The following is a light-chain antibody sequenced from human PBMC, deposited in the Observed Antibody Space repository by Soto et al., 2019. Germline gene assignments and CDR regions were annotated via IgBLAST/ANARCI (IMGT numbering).Light chain of an antibody. Sequence: QSVLTQPASVSGSPGQSITISCTGTSSDVGGYNYVSWYQQHPGKAPKLMIYEVSNRPSGVSNHFSASKSGNTASLTISGLQAEDEADYYCSSYTSSSTLVFGGGTKLTVL. V-gene: IGLV2-14*01. J-gene: IGLJ2*01. CDR2: EVS. CDR1: SSDVGGYNY. CDR3: SSYTSSSTLV.